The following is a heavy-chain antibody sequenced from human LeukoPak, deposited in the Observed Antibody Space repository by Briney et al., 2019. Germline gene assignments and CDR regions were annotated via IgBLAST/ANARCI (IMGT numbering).Heavy chain of an antibody. V-gene: IGHV3-21*01. Sequence: GSLRLSCAASGFTFSSYSMNWVRQAPGKRLEWVSSISSSSSYIYYADSVKGRFTISRDNAKNSLYLQMNSLRAEDTAVYYCARSVAGNRFDYWGQGTLVTVSS. D-gene: IGHD6-19*01. CDR1: GFTFSSYS. CDR3: ARSVAGNRFDY. CDR2: ISSSSSYI. J-gene: IGHJ4*02.